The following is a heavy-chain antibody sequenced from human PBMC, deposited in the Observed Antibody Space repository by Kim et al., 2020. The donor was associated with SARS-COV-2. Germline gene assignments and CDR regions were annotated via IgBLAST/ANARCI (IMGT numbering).Heavy chain of an antibody. CDR1: GFTFSSYG. V-gene: IGHV3-30*18. D-gene: IGHD2-8*02. J-gene: IGHJ6*03. CDR2: ISYDGSNK. CDR3: AKVGRGDIVLVVYGFSPYYYYMGV. Sequence: GGSLRLSCAASGFTFSSYGMHWVRQAPGKGLEWVAVISYDGSNKYYADSVKGRFTISRDNSKNTLYLQMNSLRAEDTAVYYCAKVGRGDIVLVVYGFSPYYYYMGVWGKGTTVTVSS.